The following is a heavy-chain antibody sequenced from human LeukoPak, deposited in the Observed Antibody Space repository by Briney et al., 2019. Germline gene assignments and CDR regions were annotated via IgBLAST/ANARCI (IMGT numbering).Heavy chain of an antibody. CDR3: ARVGYTYGALGRFDC. D-gene: IGHD5-18*01. CDR2: INPNSGGT. V-gene: IGHV1-2*02. CDR1: GYTFTGYY. J-gene: IGHJ4*02. Sequence: GASVKVSCKASGYTFTGYYMHWVRQAPGQGLEWMGWINPNSGGTNYAQKFQGRVTMTRDTSISTAYMELSRLRSDDTAVYYCARVGYTYGALGRFDCWGQGTLVTASS.